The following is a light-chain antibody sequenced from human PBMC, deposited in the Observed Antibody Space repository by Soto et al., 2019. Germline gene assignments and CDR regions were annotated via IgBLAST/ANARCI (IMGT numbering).Light chain of an antibody. J-gene: IGKJ1*01. CDR3: QQFKDYVWT. CDR1: QDISNY. V-gene: IGKV1-33*01. Sequence: DIQMTQSPSSLSASVGDRVTITCQASQDISNYFNWYQQKPGKAPKLLIYDASNLETGVPSRFSGSGSGTEFTLIISNLQPDDFATYYCQQFKDYVWTFGQGTKVDIK. CDR2: DAS.